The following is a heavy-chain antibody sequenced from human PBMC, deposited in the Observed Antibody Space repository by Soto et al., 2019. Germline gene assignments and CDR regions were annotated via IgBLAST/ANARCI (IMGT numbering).Heavy chain of an antibody. CDR1: GGSISSGGYY. Sequence: SETLSLTCTVSGGSISSGGYYWSWIRQHPGKGLEWIGYIYYSGSTYYNPSLKSRVTISVGTSKNQFSLKLSSVTAADTAVYYCARGYYYDSSGYHNWGQGTLVTVSS. V-gene: IGHV4-31*03. D-gene: IGHD3-22*01. CDR2: IYYSGST. CDR3: ARGYYYDSSGYHN. J-gene: IGHJ4*02.